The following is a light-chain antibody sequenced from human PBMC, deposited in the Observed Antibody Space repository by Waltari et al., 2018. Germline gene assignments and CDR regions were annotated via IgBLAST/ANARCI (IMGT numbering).Light chain of an antibody. Sequence: QSALTQPPSASGSPGPSVTISCTGTSSSVGGYNYVSWYQQHPGKAPKLIIYEVSKRPSGVPDRFSGSKSGNTASLTVSGLQAEDEADYYCSSYAGSNDVVFGGGTKLTVL. CDR2: EVS. CDR1: SSSVGGYNY. J-gene: IGLJ2*01. V-gene: IGLV2-8*01. CDR3: SSYAGSNDVV.